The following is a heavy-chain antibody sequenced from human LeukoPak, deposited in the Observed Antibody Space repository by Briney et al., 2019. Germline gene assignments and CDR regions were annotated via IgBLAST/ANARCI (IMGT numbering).Heavy chain of an antibody. CDR3: ARHQRDVVVVPAAIRVYNWFDP. D-gene: IGHD2-2*02. CDR2: IYYSGSA. CDR1: GGSISNNSYF. V-gene: IGHV4-39*01. J-gene: IGHJ5*02. Sequence: SETLSLTCTVSGGSISNNSYFWGWIRQPPGKGVEWIGSIYYSGSAYYNPSLKIRVTISVDTSKNQLSLKLTSVTASDTAVYYCARHQRDVVVVPAAIRVYNWFDPWGQGTLVTVSS.